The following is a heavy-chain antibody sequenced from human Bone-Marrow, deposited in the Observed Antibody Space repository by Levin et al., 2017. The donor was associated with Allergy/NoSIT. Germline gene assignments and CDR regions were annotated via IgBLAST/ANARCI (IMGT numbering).Heavy chain of an antibody. CDR2: IYYSGST. Sequence: RPSETLSLTCTVSGGSVSSGSYYWSWIRQPPGKGLEWIGYIYYSGSTNYNPSLKSRVTISVDTSKNQFSLKLSSVTAADTAVYYCARGPTTGGADYWGQGTLVTVSS. J-gene: IGHJ4*02. CDR1: GGSVSSGSYY. D-gene: IGHD1-1*01. V-gene: IGHV4-61*01. CDR3: ARGPTTGGADY.